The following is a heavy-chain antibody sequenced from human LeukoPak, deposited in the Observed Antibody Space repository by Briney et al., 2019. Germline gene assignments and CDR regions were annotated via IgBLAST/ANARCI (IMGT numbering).Heavy chain of an antibody. CDR1: GGSISSYY. V-gene: IGHV4-4*07. D-gene: IGHD2-2*01. Sequence: SETLSLTCTVFGGSISSYYWSWIRQPAGKGLEWIGRIYTSGSTNYNPSLKSRVTMSVDTSKNQFSLKLSSVTAADTAVYYCARVPQYCSSTSCYLDYGMDVWGQGTTVTVSS. CDR3: ARVPQYCSSTSCYLDYGMDV. CDR2: IYTSGST. J-gene: IGHJ6*02.